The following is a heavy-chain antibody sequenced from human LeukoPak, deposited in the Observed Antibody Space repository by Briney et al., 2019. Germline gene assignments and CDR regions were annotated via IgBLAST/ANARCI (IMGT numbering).Heavy chain of an antibody. Sequence: SGGSLRLSCAGSGFAFSSFEMNWIRQAPGKGLEWVSYISRSGDNVYYAGSVKGRFTISRDNAKNSLYLQMNSLREEDTALYYCARGTTINNFDYWGQGTLVTVSS. CDR1: GFAFSSFE. CDR2: ISRSGDNV. V-gene: IGHV3-48*03. D-gene: IGHD5-12*01. J-gene: IGHJ4*02. CDR3: ARGTTINNFDY.